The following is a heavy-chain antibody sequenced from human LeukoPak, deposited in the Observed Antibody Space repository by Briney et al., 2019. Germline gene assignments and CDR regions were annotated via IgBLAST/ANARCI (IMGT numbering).Heavy chain of an antibody. CDR2: IIGSGGST. CDR3: ARFYCSGGSCRSY. Sequence: PGGSLRLSCAASGFTFSSYAMSWVRQAPGKGLELVSSIIGSGGSTYYADSVKGRFTISRDNSKNTLYLQMNSLRAEDTAVYYCARFYCSGGSCRSYWGQGTLVTVSS. V-gene: IGHV3-23*01. D-gene: IGHD2-15*01. J-gene: IGHJ4*02. CDR1: GFTFSSYA.